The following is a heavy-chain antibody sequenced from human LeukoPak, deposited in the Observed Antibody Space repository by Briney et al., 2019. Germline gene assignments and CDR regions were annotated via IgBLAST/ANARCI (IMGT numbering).Heavy chain of an antibody. D-gene: IGHD6-13*01. CDR3: ARVPLTGRAGHFDY. Sequence: GGSLRLSCAASGLIFSSYWMSWVRQAPGKGLEWVANINQDGSEEYYVDSVKGRFTISRDNTKNSLHLQMSSLGAEDTAVYYCARVPLTGRAGHFDYWGQGTLVTASS. V-gene: IGHV3-7*01. CDR1: GLIFSSYW. CDR2: INQDGSEE. J-gene: IGHJ4*02.